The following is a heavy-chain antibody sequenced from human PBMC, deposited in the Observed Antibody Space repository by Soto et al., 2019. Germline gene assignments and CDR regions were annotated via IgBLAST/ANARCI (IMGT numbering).Heavy chain of an antibody. CDR3: VKDSSGKYGVFDY. Sequence: GGSLRLSCAASGFAFSSYAMSWVRQAPGKGLDWVSAISDSGAGTYYADSVKGRFTISRDNSKNTLYLQMNSLRAEDTAVYYCVKDSSGKYGVFDYWGQGTLVTVSS. CDR2: ISDSGAGT. D-gene: IGHD6-19*01. J-gene: IGHJ4*02. CDR1: GFAFSSYA. V-gene: IGHV3-23*01.